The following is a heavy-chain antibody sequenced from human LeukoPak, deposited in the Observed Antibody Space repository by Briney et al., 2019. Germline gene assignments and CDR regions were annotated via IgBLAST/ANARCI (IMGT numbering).Heavy chain of an antibody. J-gene: IGHJ4*02. CDR3: ARVVDHDYGDYYLDY. CDR1: GFTVSSNY. D-gene: IGHD4-17*01. Sequence: GGSLRLSCAASGFTVSSNYMSWVRQAPGKGLECISVIYSGGSTDYADSVKGRLTISRDNSKNTLYLQMNSLRAEDTAVYYCARVVDHDYGDYYLDYWGQGTLVTVSS. CDR2: IYSGGST. V-gene: IGHV3-53*01.